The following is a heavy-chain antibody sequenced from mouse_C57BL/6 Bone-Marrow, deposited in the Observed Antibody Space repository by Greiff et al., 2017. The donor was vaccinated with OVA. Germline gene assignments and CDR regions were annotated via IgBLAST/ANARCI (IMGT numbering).Heavy chain of an antibody. CDR3: ARSGLYYYGSSYWYFDV. Sequence: EVKLLESGPELVKPGASVKIPCKASGYTFTDYNMDWVKQSHGKSLEWIGDINPNNGGTIYNQKFKGKATLPVDKSSSTAYMELRSLTSEDTAVYYCARSGLYYYGSSYWYFDVWGTGTTVTVSS. J-gene: IGHJ1*03. V-gene: IGHV1-18*01. D-gene: IGHD1-1*01. CDR1: GYTFTDYN. CDR2: INPNNGGT.